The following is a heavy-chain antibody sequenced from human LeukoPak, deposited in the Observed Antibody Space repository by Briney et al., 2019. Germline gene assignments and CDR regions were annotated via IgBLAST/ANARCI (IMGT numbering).Heavy chain of an antibody. J-gene: IGHJ6*02. D-gene: IGHD3-3*01. Sequence: GASVKVSCKASGGTFSSCAISWVRQAPGQGLEWMGGIIPIFGTANYAQKFQGRVTITADESTSTAYMELSSLRSEDTAVYYCARGKDDFWSGFYYGMDVWGQGTTVTVSS. CDR1: GGTFSSCA. CDR2: IIPIFGTA. CDR3: ARGKDDFWSGFYYGMDV. V-gene: IGHV1-69*13.